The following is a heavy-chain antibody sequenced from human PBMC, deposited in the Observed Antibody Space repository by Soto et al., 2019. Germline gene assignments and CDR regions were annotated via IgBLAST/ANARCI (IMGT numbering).Heavy chain of an antibody. CDR3: AVYCSGGTCYSGNYYYGMDV. CDR1: GFTVSSNY. D-gene: IGHD2-15*01. Sequence: GGSLRLSCAASGFTVSSNYMTWIRQAPGKGLEWISYISSGSTYTNYADSVKGRFTISRDNAKNSLYLQMNSLRAEDTAVYYCAVYCSGGTCYSGNYYYGMDVWGQGTTVTVSS. J-gene: IGHJ6*02. V-gene: IGHV3-11*03. CDR2: ISSGSTYT.